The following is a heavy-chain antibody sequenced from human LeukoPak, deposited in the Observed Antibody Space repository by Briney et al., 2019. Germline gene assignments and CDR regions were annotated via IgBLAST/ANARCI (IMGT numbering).Heavy chain of an antibody. CDR2: INPKSGGT. Sequence: ASVKVSCTASGYTFTDYHIHWVRQAPGQGLEWMGWINPKSGGTKYAQKFQGRVTMTRDTSISTAYMELSGLTSDDTALYFCAREIVVVITVRLRGTPSVWGQGTLVTVSS. D-gene: IGHD2-21*01. V-gene: IGHV1-2*02. CDR1: GYTFTDYH. CDR3: AREIVVVITVRLRGTPSV. J-gene: IGHJ4*02.